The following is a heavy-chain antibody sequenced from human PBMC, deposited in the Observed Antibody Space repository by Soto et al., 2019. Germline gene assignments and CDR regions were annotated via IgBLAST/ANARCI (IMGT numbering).Heavy chain of an antibody. CDR3: VRAPYDYGLYWYFDR. CDR1: GFTFSRHD. J-gene: IGHJ2*01. Sequence: EVQLVESGGGLVQPGGSLRLSCAASGFTFSRHDMHWVRQAIGKGLEWVSAIGTAGDTYYPDSVNGRFTVSRENARNSLYLQFSSLRAEDTSVYYCVRAPYDYGLYWYFDRWGRGTLVTVSS. D-gene: IGHD4-17*01. CDR2: IGTAGDT. V-gene: IGHV3-13*01.